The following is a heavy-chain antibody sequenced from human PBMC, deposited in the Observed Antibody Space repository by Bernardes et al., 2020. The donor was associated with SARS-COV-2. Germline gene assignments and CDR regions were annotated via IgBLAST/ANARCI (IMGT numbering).Heavy chain of an antibody. V-gene: IGHV1-24*01. CDR2: FDPEDGET. CDR3: ATAIAAAGNPDDYYYYYGMDV. Sequence: ASVKVSCKVSGYTLTESSMHWVRQAPGKGLEWMGGFDPEDGETIYAQKFQGRVTMTEDTSTDTAYMELSSLRSEDTAVYYCATAIAAAGNPDDYYYYYGMDVWGQGTTVTVSS. D-gene: IGHD6-13*01. J-gene: IGHJ6*02. CDR1: GYTLTESS.